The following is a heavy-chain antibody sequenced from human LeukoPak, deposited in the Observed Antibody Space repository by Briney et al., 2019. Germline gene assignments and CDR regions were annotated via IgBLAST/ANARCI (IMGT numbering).Heavy chain of an antibody. D-gene: IGHD3-10*01. CDR1: GGSISSSSYY. J-gene: IGHJ3*02. CDR2: IYYSGST. V-gene: IGHV4-39*07. Sequence: SETLSLTCTVSGGSISSSSYYWGWIRQPPGKGLEWIGRIYYSGSTYYNPSLKSPSTVSLDTSRNQFSLKPNSVTAADTAVYYCAKSHGYGLVDIWGQGTMVTVSS. CDR3: AKSHGYGLVDI.